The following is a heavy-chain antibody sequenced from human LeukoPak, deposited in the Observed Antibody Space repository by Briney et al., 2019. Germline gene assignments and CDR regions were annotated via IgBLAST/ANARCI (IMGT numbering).Heavy chain of an antibody. CDR2: IYYSGST. V-gene: IGHV4-39*01. Sequence: SETLSLTCTVSGGSISSSSYYWGWIRQPPGKGLEWIGSIYYSGSTYYNPSLKSRVTISVDTSKNQFSLKLSSVTAADTAVYYCARSIAAAGIGWFDPWGQGTLVTVSS. CDR1: GGSISSSSYY. J-gene: IGHJ5*02. CDR3: ARSIAAAGIGWFDP. D-gene: IGHD6-13*01.